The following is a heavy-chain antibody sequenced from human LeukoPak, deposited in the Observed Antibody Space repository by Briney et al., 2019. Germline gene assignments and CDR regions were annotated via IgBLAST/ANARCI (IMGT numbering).Heavy chain of an antibody. D-gene: IGHD3-22*01. CDR3: ARGPHYYDSSGDYAFDI. CDR2: INHSGST. Sequence: PSETLPVTFAVYGGSFSGYYWGWIRQPPGKGLEWIGEINHSGSTNYNPSLKSRVTISVDTSKNQFSLKLSSVTAADTAVYYCARGPHYYDSSGDYAFDIWGQETGHRVF. CDR1: GGSFSGYY. V-gene: IGHV4-34*01. J-gene: IGHJ3*02.